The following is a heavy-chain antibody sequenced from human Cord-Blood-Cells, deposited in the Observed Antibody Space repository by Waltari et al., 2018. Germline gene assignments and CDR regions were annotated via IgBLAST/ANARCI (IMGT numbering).Heavy chain of an antibody. Sequence: SLRLSCAASGFTVSSNYMSWVRQAPGKGLEWVSVIYSGGSTYYADSVKGRFTISRDNSKNTLYLQMNSLRAEDTAVYYCARAVTSCYYFDYWGQGTLVTVSS. J-gene: IGHJ4*02. D-gene: IGHD2-2*01. CDR3: ARAVTSCYYFDY. CDR1: GFTVSSNY. CDR2: IYSGGST. V-gene: IGHV3-53*01.